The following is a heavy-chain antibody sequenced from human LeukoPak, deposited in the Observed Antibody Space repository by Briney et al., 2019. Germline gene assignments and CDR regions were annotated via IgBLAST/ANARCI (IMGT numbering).Heavy chain of an antibody. V-gene: IGHV4-4*07. D-gene: IGHD3-16*01. J-gene: IGHJ3*02. CDR2: IYPTGST. CDR1: IGPLRVSY. Sequence: PEPLSLTCPVPIGPLRVSYWSWIRQPPGKGLEGFGFIYPTGSTNYNPSLKSRVTMSVDTSKNQFSLKLSSVPAADTAVYYCARVPGGEAFDIWGQGTMVTVSS. CDR3: ARVPGGEAFDI.